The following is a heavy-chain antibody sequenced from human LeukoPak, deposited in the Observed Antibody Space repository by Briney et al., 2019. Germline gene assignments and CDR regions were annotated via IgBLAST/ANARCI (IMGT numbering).Heavy chain of an antibody. V-gene: IGHV3-21*01. CDR2: ISSSSSYI. Sequence: PGGSLRLSCAASGFTFSSYSMNWVRQAPGKGLEWVSSISSSSSYIYYADSVKGRFTISRDNAKNSLYLQMNSLRAEDTAVYYCARDLYYDILTGHYQRKKSNWFDPWGQGTLVTVSS. D-gene: IGHD3-9*01. CDR1: GFTFSSYS. CDR3: ARDLYYDILTGHYQRKKSNWFDP. J-gene: IGHJ5*02.